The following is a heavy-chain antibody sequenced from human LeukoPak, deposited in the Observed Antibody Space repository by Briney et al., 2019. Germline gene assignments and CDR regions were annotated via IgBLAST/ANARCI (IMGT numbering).Heavy chain of an antibody. Sequence: GGSLRLSCAASGFTFSTFAMIWVRQPPGKGLEWVSSIFPSGGEIHYADSVRGRFTISRDNPKSTLSLQMNSLRAEDTALYYCARDTYFDLGYYYYMDVWGKGTTVTVSS. V-gene: IGHV3-23*01. CDR2: IFPSGGEI. CDR1: GFTFSTFA. J-gene: IGHJ6*03. CDR3: ARDTYFDLGYYYYMDV. D-gene: IGHD3-9*01.